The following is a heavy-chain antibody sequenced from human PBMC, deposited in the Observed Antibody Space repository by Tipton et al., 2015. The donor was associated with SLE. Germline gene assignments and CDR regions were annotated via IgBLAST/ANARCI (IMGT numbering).Heavy chain of an antibody. D-gene: IGHD2-2*01. CDR2: LSSNSDST. V-gene: IGHV3-9*01. Sequence: SLRLSCAASGFTFGGYWTAWVRQAPGKGLEWVSGLSSNSDSTGYADSVRGRFTISRDNAKNSLYLQMNNLRPEDTALYYCAKDIRQRSSRNFFFGLDVWGRGTTVTVSS. J-gene: IGHJ6*02. CDR1: GFTFGGYW. CDR3: AKDIRQRSSRNFFFGLDV.